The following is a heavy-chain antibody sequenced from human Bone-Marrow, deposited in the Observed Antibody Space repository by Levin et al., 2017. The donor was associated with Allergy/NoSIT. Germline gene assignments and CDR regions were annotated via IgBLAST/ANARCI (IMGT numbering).Heavy chain of an antibody. J-gene: IGHJ4*02. Sequence: PSETLSLTCAASGFTFNDYTMHWVRQAPQSDLEWVSLISWDASTTYYADSVRGRFTISRANSKNALYLQMNSLTTEDTALYYCAKDLSPRIAVTGSIEYWGQGTLVTVSS. V-gene: IGHV3-43*01. CDR3: AKDLSPRIAVTGSIEY. CDR2: ISWDASTT. CDR1: GFTFNDYT. D-gene: IGHD6-19*01.